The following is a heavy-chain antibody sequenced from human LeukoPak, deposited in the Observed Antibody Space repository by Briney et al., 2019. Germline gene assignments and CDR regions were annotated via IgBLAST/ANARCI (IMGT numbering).Heavy chain of an antibody. CDR1: GDSISSGDFY. D-gene: IGHD5-18*01. Sequence: SETLSLTCTVSGDSISSGDFYWGWGRQPPGKGLGWIAYIHHSGNAFYSRSLKRRVTISVDSSKNQFSLRLTSVTAADTAVYFCARDRAVDAGGIDFWGQGTLVTVSP. CDR2: IHHSGNA. J-gene: IGHJ4*02. CDR3: ARDRAVDAGGIDF. V-gene: IGHV4-30-4*01.